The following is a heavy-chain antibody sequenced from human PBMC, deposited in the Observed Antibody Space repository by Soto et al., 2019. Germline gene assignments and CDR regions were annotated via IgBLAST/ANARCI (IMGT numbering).Heavy chain of an antibody. CDR3: ARELYSPYYYYGMDV. CDR2: IYYSGST. CDR1: GGSISSYY. V-gene: IGHV4-59*01. Sequence: QVQLQESGPGLVKPSETLSLTCTVSGGSISSYYWSWIRQPPGKGLEWIGYIYYSGSTNYNPSLKSRVTISVDTSKNQFSLKLSSVTAADTAVYYCARELYSPYYYYGMDVWGQGTTVTVSS. J-gene: IGHJ6*02. D-gene: IGHD2-8*01.